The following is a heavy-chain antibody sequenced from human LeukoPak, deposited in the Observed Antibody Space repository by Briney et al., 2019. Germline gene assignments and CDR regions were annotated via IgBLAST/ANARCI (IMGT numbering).Heavy chain of an antibody. V-gene: IGHV3-23*01. Sequence: GGSLRLSCVASGFIFSKYAMSWVRQAPGKGLEWVSGISASGGSTYYADSVKGRSTISRDKSKNTLYLQMNSLRAEDTAVYFCAKGAGMALDASDIWGQGTMVTVSS. CDR2: ISASGGST. CDR3: AKGAGMALDASDI. D-gene: IGHD1-14*01. CDR1: GFIFSKYA. J-gene: IGHJ3*02.